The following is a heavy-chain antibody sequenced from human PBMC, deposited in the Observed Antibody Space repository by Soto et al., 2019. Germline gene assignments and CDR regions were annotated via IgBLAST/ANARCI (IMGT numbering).Heavy chain of an antibody. CDR2: ISSSSSYT. J-gene: IGHJ6*02. V-gene: IGHV3-11*05. CDR1: GFTFSDYC. D-gene: IGHD5-12*01. CDR3: ARDRVYSGYVYYYVGMDL. Sequence: QVQLVESGGGLVKPGGSLRLSCAASGFTFSDYCMSWIRQAPGKGLEWVSYISSSSSYTNYADSVKGRFTISRDNAKNSLYLQMNSLRAEDTAVYYCARDRVYSGYVYYYVGMDLWGQLTPITVAS.